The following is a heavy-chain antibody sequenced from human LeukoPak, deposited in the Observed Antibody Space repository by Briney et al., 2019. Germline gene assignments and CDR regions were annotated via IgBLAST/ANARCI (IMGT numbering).Heavy chain of an antibody. CDR2: ISYDGSNK. J-gene: IGHJ6*02. D-gene: IGHD6-6*01. CDR1: GFTFSSYA. Sequence: GGSLRLSCAASGFTFSSYAMHWVRQAPGKGLEWVAVISYDGSNKYYADSEKGRFTISRDNSKNTLYLQMNSLRAGDTAVYYCARDQSSSAGTGYYGMDVWGQGTTVTVSS. CDR3: ARDQSSSAGTGYYGMDV. V-gene: IGHV3-30-3*01.